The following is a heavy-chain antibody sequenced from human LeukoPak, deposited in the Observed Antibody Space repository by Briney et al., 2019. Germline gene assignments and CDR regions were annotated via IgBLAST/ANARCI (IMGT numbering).Heavy chain of an antibody. D-gene: IGHD3-3*01. CDR1: GFTFSSYW. V-gene: IGHV3-7*01. Sequence: GGSLRLSCAASGFTFSSYWMNWARQAPGKGLEGVASINHNGNVNYYVDSLKGRFTISRDNAKNSLYLQMNSLRAEDTAVYYCARGVPYDSWSGPHYSDYWGQGTLVTVSS. CDR2: INHNGNVN. J-gene: IGHJ4*02. CDR3: ARGVPYDSWSGPHYSDY.